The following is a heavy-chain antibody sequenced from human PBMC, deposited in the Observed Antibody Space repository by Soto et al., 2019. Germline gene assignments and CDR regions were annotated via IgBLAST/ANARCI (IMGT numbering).Heavy chain of an antibody. J-gene: IGHJ4*02. CDR2: ISYDGSSE. V-gene: IGHV3-30-3*01. CDR3: ARDRYFYDSRGYWTWLFDY. Sequence: QVQLVESGGGVVQPGRSLRLSCAASGFTFSDYAMHWVHQAPGKGLEWVAVISYDGSSEDYADSVRGRFTISRDNSKNTLYLQMNSLRAEDTAVYYCARDRYFYDSRGYWTWLFDYWGQGTLVTVSS. D-gene: IGHD3-22*01. CDR1: GFTFSDYA.